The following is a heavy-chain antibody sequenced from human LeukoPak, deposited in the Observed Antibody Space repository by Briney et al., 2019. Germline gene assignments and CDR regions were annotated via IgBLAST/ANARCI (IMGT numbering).Heavy chain of an antibody. D-gene: IGHD3-10*01. CDR2: ISAYNGNT. V-gene: IGHV1-18*01. CDR3: ARITPPMVRGVNWFDP. CDR1: GFTFTTYA. Sequence: ASVKVSCKASGFTFTTYAITWVRQAAGQGLEWMGWISAYNGNTNYAQKLQGRVTMTTDTSTSTAYMELRSLRSDDTAVYYCARITPPMVRGVNWFDPWGQGTLVTVSS. J-gene: IGHJ5*02.